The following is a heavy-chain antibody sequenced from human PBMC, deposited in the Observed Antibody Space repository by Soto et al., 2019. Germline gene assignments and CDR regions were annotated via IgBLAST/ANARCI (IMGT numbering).Heavy chain of an antibody. Sequence: PSDTLSLTCAVYGGSFSGYYWSWIRQPPGKGLEWIGEINHSGSTNYNPSLKSRVTISVDTSKNQFSLKLSSVTAADTAVYYCARWAAGYYDFWSGYYRRVYGMDVWGQGTTVTVSS. CDR2: INHSGST. J-gene: IGHJ6*02. CDR3: ARWAAGYYDFWSGYYRRVYGMDV. CDR1: GGSFSGYY. D-gene: IGHD3-3*01. V-gene: IGHV4-34*01.